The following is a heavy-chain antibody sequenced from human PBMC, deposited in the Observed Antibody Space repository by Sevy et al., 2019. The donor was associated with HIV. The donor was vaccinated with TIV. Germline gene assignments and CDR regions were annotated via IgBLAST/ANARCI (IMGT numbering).Heavy chain of an antibody. CDR3: ATHRRRDGYSFWAFDF. Sequence: GGSLRLSCAASGFTFSNYALSWVRQAPGKGLEWVSAVSGSGGKTYYADSVKGRFTISRDTSNNTLFLHMNSLRAEDTAVYYCATHRRRDGYSFWAFDFWGQGTMVTVSS. J-gene: IGHJ3*01. CDR1: GFTFSNYA. V-gene: IGHV3-23*01. D-gene: IGHD4-4*01. CDR2: VSGSGGKT.